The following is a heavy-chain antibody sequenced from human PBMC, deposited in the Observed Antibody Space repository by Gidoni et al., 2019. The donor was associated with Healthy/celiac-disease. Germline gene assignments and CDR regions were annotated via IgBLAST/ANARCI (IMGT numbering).Heavy chain of an antibody. CDR2: INSDGSST. CDR3: ARDQRDYDFWSGYYTD. J-gene: IGHJ4*02. CDR1: GFPFSSYW. Sequence: EVQLVESGGGLVQPGGSLRLSCAASGFPFSSYWMNWVRQAPGKGLGWVSRINSDGSSTSYADSGKGRFTISRDNAKNTLYLQMNSLRAEDTAVYYCARDQRDYDFWSGYYTDWGQGTLVTVSS. D-gene: IGHD3-3*01. V-gene: IGHV3-74*01.